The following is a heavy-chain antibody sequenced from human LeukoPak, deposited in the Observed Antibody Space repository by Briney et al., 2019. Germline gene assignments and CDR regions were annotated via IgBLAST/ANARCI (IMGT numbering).Heavy chain of an antibody. CDR1: GFTFSSYW. CDR2: IKQDGSEK. V-gene: IGHV3-7*01. D-gene: IGHD3-10*01. CDR3: ARVGRGSWFGELYLKD. Sequence: GGSLRLSCAASGFTFSSYWMSWVRQAPGKGLEWVANIKQDGSEKYYVDSVKGRFTISRDNAKNSLYLQMNSLRAEDTAVYYCARVGRGSWFGELYLKDWGQGTLVTVSS. J-gene: IGHJ4*02.